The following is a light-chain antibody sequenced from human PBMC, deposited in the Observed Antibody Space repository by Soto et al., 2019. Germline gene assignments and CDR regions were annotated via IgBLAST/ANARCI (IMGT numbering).Light chain of an antibody. V-gene: IGKV3-11*01. CDR1: QRVAKF. CDR2: DAS. J-gene: IGKJ5*01. Sequence: EMVLTQSPDTLSLSPGEIATLSCRASQRVAKFLAWYQQKGGQAPGLLIFDASNRATGIPARFSGSGSATDFTLTISSLEPEDFAVYYCQHRSIWPVSFGQGTRLEIK. CDR3: QHRSIWPVS.